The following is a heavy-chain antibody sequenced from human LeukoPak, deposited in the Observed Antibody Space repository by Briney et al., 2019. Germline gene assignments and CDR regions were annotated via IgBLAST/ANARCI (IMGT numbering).Heavy chain of an antibody. V-gene: IGHV3-30*18. D-gene: IGHD6-13*01. CDR2: ISYDGSNK. Sequence: GGSLRLSCAASGFTFSSYAMSWARQAPGKGLEWVAVISYDGSNKYYADSVKGRFTISRDNSKNTLYLQMNSLRAEDTAVYYCAKGDYSSNQNWFDPWGQGTLVTVSS. CDR1: GFTFSSYA. J-gene: IGHJ5*02. CDR3: AKGDYSSNQNWFDP.